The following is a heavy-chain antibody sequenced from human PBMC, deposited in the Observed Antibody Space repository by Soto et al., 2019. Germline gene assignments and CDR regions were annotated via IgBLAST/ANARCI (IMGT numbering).Heavy chain of an antibody. J-gene: IGHJ4*02. CDR1: GYTLTSFY. CDR2: IDPSAGST. Sequence: SVKVSCKASGYTLTSFYMHWMRQAPGQGLEWMGVIDPSAGSTTYAQKFKGRVRMTRDTFTSTVFMELSSLRSEDTAVYYCARSPRPTGTTLYYFDSWGQRTLVTVSS. CDR3: ARSPRPTGTTLYYFDS. D-gene: IGHD1-1*01. V-gene: IGHV1-46*01.